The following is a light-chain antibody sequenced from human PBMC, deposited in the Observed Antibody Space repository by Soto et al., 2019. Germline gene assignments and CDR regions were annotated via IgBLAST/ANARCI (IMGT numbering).Light chain of an antibody. V-gene: IGKV3-20*01. CDR1: HTSETDY. CDR3: HPYGYSPRT. J-gene: IGKJ1*01. CDR2: ATS. Sequence: EIVPTQSPGTLSLSSRETATLPCKASHTSETDYVARFQQSPGQALTRLIVATSRRATDIPDRFSGSGYGTDFTLAXRRLETQDFAVYYCHPYGYSPRTFGQGANV.